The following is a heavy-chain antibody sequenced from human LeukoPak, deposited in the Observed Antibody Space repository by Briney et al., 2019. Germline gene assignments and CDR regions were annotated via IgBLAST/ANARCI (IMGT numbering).Heavy chain of an antibody. CDR2: IRYDGSNK. CDR1: GFTFSSYG. J-gene: IGHJ4*02. CDR3: ARGGGYSYGSSGLFDY. Sequence: PGGSLRLSCAASGFTFSSYGMHWVRQAPGKGLEWVAFIRYDGSNKYYADSVKGRFTISRGNSKNTLYLQMNSLRAEDTAVYYCARGGGYSYGSSGLFDYWGQGTLVTVSS. D-gene: IGHD5-18*01. V-gene: IGHV3-30*02.